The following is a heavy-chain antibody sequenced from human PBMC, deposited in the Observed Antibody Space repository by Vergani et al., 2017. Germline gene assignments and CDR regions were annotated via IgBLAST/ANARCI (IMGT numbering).Heavy chain of an antibody. CDR2: VFYGGRT. D-gene: IGHD2-21*01. CDR3: ARHISVVRPSSMTAFDY. Sequence: QMQLQESGPGLVKPSETLSHSCTVSGDSISTSSYAWGWIRQPPGKTLEWIGTVFYGGRTFYNPSLKSRVTLSLDTSKKQISLHLTSVTAADTAVYYCARHISVVRPSSMTAFDYWGQGTLVTVSS. V-gene: IGHV4-39*01. CDR1: GDSISTSSYA. J-gene: IGHJ4*02.